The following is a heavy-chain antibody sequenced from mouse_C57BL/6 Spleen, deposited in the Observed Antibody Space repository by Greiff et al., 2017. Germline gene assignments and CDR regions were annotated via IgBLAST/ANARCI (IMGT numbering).Heavy chain of an antibody. CDR2: IDPANGET. V-gene: IGHV14-1*01. CDR3: TPVNSNEFAY. Sequence: VQLQPSGAELVRPGASVKLSCTASGFNIKDYYMHWVKQRPEQGLEWIGRIDPANGETEYAPKFQGKATMTADTSSNTAYLQLSRLTSEDTAVYYYTPVNSNEFAYWGQGTLVTVSA. CDR1: GFNIKDYY. D-gene: IGHD2-5*01. J-gene: IGHJ3*01.